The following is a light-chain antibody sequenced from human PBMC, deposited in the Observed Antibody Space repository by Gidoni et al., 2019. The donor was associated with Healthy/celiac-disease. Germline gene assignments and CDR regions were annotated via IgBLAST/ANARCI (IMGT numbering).Light chain of an antibody. Sequence: DIQMTQSPSSLSASVRDRVTITCRASQSISSYLNWYQQKPGKAPKLLIYAASSLQSGVPSRFSGSGSGTDFTLTISSLQPEDFATYYCQQSYSTPRTFXQXTKVEIK. V-gene: IGKV1-39*01. CDR3: QQSYSTPRT. CDR1: QSISSY. J-gene: IGKJ1*01. CDR2: AAS.